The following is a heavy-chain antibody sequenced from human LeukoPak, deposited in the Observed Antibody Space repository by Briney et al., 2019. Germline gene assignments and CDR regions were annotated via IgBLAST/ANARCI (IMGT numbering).Heavy chain of an antibody. CDR2: FDPEDGET. D-gene: IGHD3-10*01. Sequence: GASVKVSCKVSGYTLTELSMHWVRQAPGKGLEWMGGFDPEDGETIYAQKFQGRVTMTEDTSTDTAYMELSSLRSEDTAVYYCATIDANYGSGSYSRDHARYYYYYYGMDVWGQGTTVTVSS. V-gene: IGHV1-24*01. CDR3: ATIDANYGSGSYSRDHARYYYYYYGMDV. CDR1: GYTLTELS. J-gene: IGHJ6*02.